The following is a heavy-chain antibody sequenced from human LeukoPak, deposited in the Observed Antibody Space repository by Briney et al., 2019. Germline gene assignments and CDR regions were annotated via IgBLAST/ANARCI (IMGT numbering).Heavy chain of an antibody. CDR1: GLTFNSNY. V-gene: IGHV3-53*01. J-gene: IGHJ4*02. CDR2: IYSGGAT. D-gene: IGHD5-12*01. CDR3: ARGGYSGYDWVDY. Sequence: PGGSLRLSCVASGLTFNSNYMSWVRQAPGKGLEWVSAIYSGGATYYADSVKGRFTVSRDDSKNTLYLQMYRLRAEDTAMYYCARGGYSGYDWVDYWGQGTLVTVSP.